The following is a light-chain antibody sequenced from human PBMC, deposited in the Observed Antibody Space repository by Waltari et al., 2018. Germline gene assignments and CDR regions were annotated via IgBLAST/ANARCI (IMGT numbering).Light chain of an antibody. CDR2: GAS. CDR1: QSVSSD. CDR3: QQYYSTPYT. J-gene: IGKJ2*01. V-gene: IGKV3-15*01. Sequence: EIVMTQSPATLSVSPGEGATLSCRASQSVSSDLAWYQQKPGQAPRLLIYGASTRATGIPARFSGSGSGTDFTLTISSLQAEDVAIYYCQQYYSTPYTFGQGTKLEIK.